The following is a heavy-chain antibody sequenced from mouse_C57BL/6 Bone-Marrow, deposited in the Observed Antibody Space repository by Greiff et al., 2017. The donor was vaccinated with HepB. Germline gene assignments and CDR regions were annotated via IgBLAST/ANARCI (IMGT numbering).Heavy chain of an antibody. CDR2: INYDGSST. V-gene: IGHV5-16*01. J-gene: IGHJ2*01. D-gene: IGHD1-1*01. CDR3: ARDSYYGLDY. CDR1: GFTFSDYY. Sequence: EVKLMESEGGLVQPGSSMKLSCTASGFTFSDYYMAWVRQVPEKGLEWVANINYDGSSTYYLDSLKSRFIFSRDNAKNILYLQMSSLKSEDTATYYCARDSYYGLDYWGQGTTLTVSS.